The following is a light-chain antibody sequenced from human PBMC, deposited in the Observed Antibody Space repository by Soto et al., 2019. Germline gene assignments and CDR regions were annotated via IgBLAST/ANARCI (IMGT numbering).Light chain of an antibody. V-gene: IGLV1-40*01. CDR2: GNS. Sequence: QSVLTQPPSVSGAPGQRVTISCTGSSSNIGAGYDVHWYQQLPGTAPKLLIYGNSNRPSGVPDRFSGSKSGTSASLAITGLQAEDEADYYCQSYDSSPSGVFGTGTKVTLL. CDR3: QSYDSSPSGV. J-gene: IGLJ1*01. CDR1: SSNIGAGYD.